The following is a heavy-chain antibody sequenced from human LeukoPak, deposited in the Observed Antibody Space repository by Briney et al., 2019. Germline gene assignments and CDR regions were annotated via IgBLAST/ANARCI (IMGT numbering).Heavy chain of an antibody. CDR2: IIPIFGTA. V-gene: IGHV1-69*05. CDR1: GGTFSSYA. Sequence: SVKVSCKASGGTFSSYAISWVRQPPGQGLEWMGGIIPIFGTANYAQKFQGRVTITTDESTRTAHMELSSLRYEYMEVYYCARSGRDGYNYVSFDYWGQGTLVTVSS. J-gene: IGHJ4*02. D-gene: IGHD5-24*01. CDR3: ARSGRDGYNYVSFDY.